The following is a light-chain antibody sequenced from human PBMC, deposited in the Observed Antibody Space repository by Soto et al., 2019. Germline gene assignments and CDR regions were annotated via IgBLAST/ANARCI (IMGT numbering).Light chain of an antibody. V-gene: IGKV3-15*01. CDR1: QSVSCT. Sequence: EIVMTQSPATLSVSPGETATLSCRASQSVSCTLAWYQQKPGQAPRLLIYGASTRATGVPARFSGSGSGTEFTLTISSLQSEDFVVYYCQQYNIWPYAFGQGTKLEIK. CDR2: GAS. J-gene: IGKJ2*01. CDR3: QQYNIWPYA.